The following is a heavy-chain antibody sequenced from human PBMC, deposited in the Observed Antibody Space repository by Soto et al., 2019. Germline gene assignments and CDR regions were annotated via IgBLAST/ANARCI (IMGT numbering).Heavy chain of an antibody. J-gene: IGHJ4*02. Sequence: SETLSLTCTVSGGSISSYYWSWIRQPPGKGLEWIGYIYYSRSTNYNPSLKSRVTISVDTSKNQFSLKLSSVTAADTAVYYCARAMGSIIWVDYWGQGTLVTVSS. V-gene: IGHV4-59*01. D-gene: IGHD6-13*01. CDR3: ARAMGSIIWVDY. CDR2: IYYSRST. CDR1: GGSISSYY.